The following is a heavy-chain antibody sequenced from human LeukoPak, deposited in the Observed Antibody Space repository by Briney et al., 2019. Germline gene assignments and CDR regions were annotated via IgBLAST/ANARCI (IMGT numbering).Heavy chain of an antibody. Sequence: GESLKISCKGSGYSLTSYWIGWVRQMPGKGLEWMGIIYPGDSDTRYGPSFQGQVTISADKSISTAYLQRSSLKASDTAMYYCARHDVPIAVAGPDYWGQGTLVTVSS. V-gene: IGHV5-51*01. CDR3: ARHDVPIAVAGPDY. J-gene: IGHJ4*02. CDR2: IYPGDSDT. CDR1: GYSLTSYW. D-gene: IGHD6-19*01.